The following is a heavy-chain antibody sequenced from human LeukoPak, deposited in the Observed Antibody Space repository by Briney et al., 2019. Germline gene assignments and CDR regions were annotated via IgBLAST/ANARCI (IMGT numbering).Heavy chain of an antibody. CDR1: RFTFTSYG. CDR2: IRYDGTNK. CDR3: AKDLHYYGSGYGGDY. V-gene: IGHV3-30*02. J-gene: IGHJ4*02. Sequence: GWSLRLSRAASRFTFTSYGMHGIRQAPGKGLEWVAFIRYDGTNKYYADSVKGRFTISRDNSKHTLSLQMNSLRVEDTAVYYCAKDLHYYGSGYGGDYWGQGTLVTVSS. D-gene: IGHD3-10*01.